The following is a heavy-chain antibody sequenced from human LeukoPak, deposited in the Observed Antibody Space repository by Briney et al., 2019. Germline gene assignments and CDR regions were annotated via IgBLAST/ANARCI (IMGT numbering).Heavy chain of an antibody. V-gene: IGHV1-46*01. J-gene: IGHJ4*02. D-gene: IGHD6-19*01. CDR3: ARVGFGVAGLNY. CDR2: INPSGGST. Sequence: ASVKVSCKASGYTFTSYNMQWVRQAPGQGLEWMGIINPSGGSTSYAQKFQGRVTMTRDTSTSTVYMELSSLRSEDTAVYYFARVGFGVAGLNYWGQGTLVTVSS. CDR1: GYTFTSYN.